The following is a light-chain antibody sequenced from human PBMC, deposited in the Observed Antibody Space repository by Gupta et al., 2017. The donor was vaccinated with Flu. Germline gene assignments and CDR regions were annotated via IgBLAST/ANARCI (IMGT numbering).Light chain of an antibody. J-gene: IGLJ2*01. V-gene: IGLV1-51*01. CDR2: DNN. CDR3: GAWDSSLSSVV. CDR1: TSNIGNNY. Sequence: QSVLAQPRSLSAAAGQNVTISCSGTTSNIGNNYVSWYHQLPREPPNLLLYDNNRRRSAIPDRFSASKSGTSATLVITGLQAGDEADFYCGAWDSSLSSVVFGGGTKLTVL.